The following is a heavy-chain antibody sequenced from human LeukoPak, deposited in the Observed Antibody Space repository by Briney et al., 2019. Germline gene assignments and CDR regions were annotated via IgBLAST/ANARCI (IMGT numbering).Heavy chain of an antibody. J-gene: IGHJ4*02. D-gene: IGHD3-3*01. CDR1: EFILSGYA. V-gene: IGHV3-23*01. CDR3: ARDFWWLPDY. Sequence: GGSLRLSCEASEFILSGYAMSWVRQAPGKGLEWVSSISGTGGRTYSADSVRGRFTISRDNSKNMLYLQLNSLTTEDTALYYCARDFWWLPDYWGQGTLVTVSS. CDR2: ISGTGGRT.